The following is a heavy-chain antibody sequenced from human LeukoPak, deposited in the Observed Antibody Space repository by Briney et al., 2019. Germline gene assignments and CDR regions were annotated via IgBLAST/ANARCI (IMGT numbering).Heavy chain of an antibody. D-gene: IGHD6-6*01. Sequence: GGSLRLSCAASGFTFSNYAMSWVRQVPGKGLEWVSAISSGSSAIYYADYVKGRFTISRDNSKNTLYLQMNSLRAEDTAVYYCARDNLEYSSPHIDYWGQGTLVTVSS. CDR1: GFTFSNYA. J-gene: IGHJ4*02. V-gene: IGHV3-23*01. CDR3: ARDNLEYSSPHIDY. CDR2: ISSGSSAI.